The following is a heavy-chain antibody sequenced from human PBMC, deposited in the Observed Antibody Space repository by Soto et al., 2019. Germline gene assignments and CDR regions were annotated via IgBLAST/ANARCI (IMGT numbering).Heavy chain of an antibody. CDR1: GFTFSSYS. Sequence: XESLRLSCAASGFTFSSYSRNWVRQAPGKGLEWVSSISSSSSYIYYADSVKGRFTISRDNAKNSLYLQMNSLRAEDTAVYYCAREGYCSSNSCHTGGHDAFDIWGQGTMVTVSS. D-gene: IGHD2-2*01. CDR3: AREGYCSSNSCHTGGHDAFDI. J-gene: IGHJ3*02. CDR2: ISSSSSYI. V-gene: IGHV3-21*01.